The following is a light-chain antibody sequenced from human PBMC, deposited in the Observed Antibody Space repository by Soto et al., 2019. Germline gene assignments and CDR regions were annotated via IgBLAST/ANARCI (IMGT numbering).Light chain of an antibody. J-gene: IGLJ1*01. CDR2: SNN. CDR3: ATWDDSLHGYV. Sequence: QSVPTQPPSASGTPGQRVTISCPGSSSNVGSNTVHWYQQLPGTAPKLLIYSNNQRPSGVPDRFSGSKSGTSASLAISGLQSEDEADYYCATWDDSLHGYVFGTGTKVTVL. V-gene: IGLV1-44*01. CDR1: SSNVGSNT.